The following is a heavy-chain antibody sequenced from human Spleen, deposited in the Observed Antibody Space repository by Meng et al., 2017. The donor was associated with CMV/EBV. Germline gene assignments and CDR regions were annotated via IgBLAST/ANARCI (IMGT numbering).Heavy chain of an antibody. V-gene: IGHV3-74*01. CDR3: ANHGGNSFDY. Sequence: CEASGFTFTSYWMHWVRQRPGKGLVWVSRVNGDGSSTSYADSVKGRFTISRDNSKNTLYLQMNSLRAEDTAVYYCANHGGNSFDYWGQGTLVTVSS. J-gene: IGHJ4*02. D-gene: IGHD2-15*01. CDR2: VNGDGSST. CDR1: GFTFTSYW.